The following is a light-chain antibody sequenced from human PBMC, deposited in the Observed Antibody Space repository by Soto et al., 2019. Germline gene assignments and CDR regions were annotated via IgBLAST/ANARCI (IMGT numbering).Light chain of an antibody. CDR3: SSYTSSSTRVV. Sequence: QSALTQPASVSGSPGQSITISCTGTSSDVGGYNYVSWYQQHPGKAPKLMIYDVSNRPSGVSKRFSGSKSGNTASLTISGLQAEDEADYYCSSYTSSSTRVVFGGGTKVTVL. V-gene: IGLV2-14*01. J-gene: IGLJ2*01. CDR2: DVS. CDR1: SSDVGGYNY.